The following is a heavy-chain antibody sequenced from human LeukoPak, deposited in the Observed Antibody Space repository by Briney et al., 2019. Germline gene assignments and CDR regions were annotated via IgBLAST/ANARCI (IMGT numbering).Heavy chain of an antibody. V-gene: IGHV4-59*01. CDR2: IYYSGST. J-gene: IGHJ4*02. Sequence: KPSQTLSLTCTVSGGSISSYYWSWIRQPPGKGLEWMGYIYYSGSTNYNPSLKSRVTISVDTSKNQFSLKLSSVTAADTAVYYCARDTGVGSYFDYWGQGTLVTVSS. D-gene: IGHD1-14*01. CDR1: GGSISSYY. CDR3: ARDTGVGSYFDY.